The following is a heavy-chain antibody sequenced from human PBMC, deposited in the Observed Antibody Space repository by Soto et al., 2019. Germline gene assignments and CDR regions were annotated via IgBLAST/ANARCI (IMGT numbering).Heavy chain of an antibody. CDR3: ASGYYYDSSGYWAVDV. J-gene: IGHJ6*02. V-gene: IGHV1-69*13. Sequence: GAPVKVSCKASGGTFSSYAISWVRQAPGQGLEWMGGIIPIFGTANYAQKFQGRVTITADESTSTAYMELSSLRSEDTAVYYCASGYYYDSSGYWAVDVWGQGTTVTVSS. D-gene: IGHD3-22*01. CDR1: GGTFSSYA. CDR2: IIPIFGTA.